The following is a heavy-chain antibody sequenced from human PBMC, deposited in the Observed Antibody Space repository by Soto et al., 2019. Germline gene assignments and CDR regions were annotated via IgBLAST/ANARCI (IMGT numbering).Heavy chain of an antibody. D-gene: IGHD1-1*01. J-gene: IGHJ4*02. CDR2: ISAHNGNT. CDR1: GYAFTTYG. Sequence: QVHLVQSGAEVKKPGASVKVSCKGSGYAFTTYGITWVRQAPGQGLEWMGWISAHNGNTNYAQKLQGRGTVTRDTSPSTAYMELRSLRSADSAVYYCARGRYGDYWGQGALVTVSS. CDR3: ARGRYGDY. V-gene: IGHV1-18*01.